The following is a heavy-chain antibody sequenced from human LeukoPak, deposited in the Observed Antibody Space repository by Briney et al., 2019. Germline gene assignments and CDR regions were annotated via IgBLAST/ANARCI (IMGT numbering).Heavy chain of an antibody. Sequence: GESLQISCKGSGYSFTSYWISWVRQMPGKGLEWMGRIDPSDSYTNYSPSFQGHVTISADKSISTAYLQWSSLKASDTAMYYCATSWESEQLVRYWGQGTLVTVSS. V-gene: IGHV5-10-1*01. CDR1: GYSFTSYW. CDR2: IDPSDSYT. D-gene: IGHD6-13*01. CDR3: ATSWESEQLVRY. J-gene: IGHJ4*02.